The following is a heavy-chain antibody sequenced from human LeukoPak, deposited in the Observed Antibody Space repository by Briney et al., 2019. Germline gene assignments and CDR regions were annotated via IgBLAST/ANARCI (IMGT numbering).Heavy chain of an antibody. CDR1: GYTFTGYY. D-gene: IGHD6-13*01. CDR3: ARASIAAAGECDY. Sequence: ASVKVSCKASGYTFTGYYMHWVRQAPGQGLEWMGRINPNSGGTNYAQKFQGRVTMTRDTSISTAYMELSRLRSDDTAVYYCARASIAAAGECDYWAREPWSPSPQ. CDR2: INPNSGGT. V-gene: IGHV1-2*06. J-gene: IGHJ4*02.